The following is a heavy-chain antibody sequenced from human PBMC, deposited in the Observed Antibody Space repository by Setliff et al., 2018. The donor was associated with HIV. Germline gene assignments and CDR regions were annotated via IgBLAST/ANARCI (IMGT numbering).Heavy chain of an antibody. CDR1: GFTFSSYS. J-gene: IGHJ3*02. CDR2: ISSSSSYI. V-gene: IGHV3-21*01. CDR3: ARDDGYYDSSGYSSADAFDI. Sequence: GGSLRLSCAASGFTFSSYSMNWVRQAPGKGLEWVSSISSSSSYIYYADSVKGRFTISRDNAKNSLYLQMNSLRAEDTAVYYCARDDGYYDSSGYSSADAFDIWGQGTMVTVS. D-gene: IGHD3-22*01.